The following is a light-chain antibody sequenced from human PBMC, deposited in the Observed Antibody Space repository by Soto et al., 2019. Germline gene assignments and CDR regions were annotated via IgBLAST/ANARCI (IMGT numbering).Light chain of an antibody. Sequence: IKMTQSPSSLSASVGDRFTITCRASQDIGSGLGWYQQGPGKAPKLLLYSASNLRRGVPSRFSGSASGTDFTLTISSLQPEDVATYYCLQDNNYPWTFGQGTKVDI. V-gene: IGKV1-6*01. J-gene: IGKJ1*01. CDR2: SAS. CDR3: LQDNNYPWT. CDR1: QDIGSG.